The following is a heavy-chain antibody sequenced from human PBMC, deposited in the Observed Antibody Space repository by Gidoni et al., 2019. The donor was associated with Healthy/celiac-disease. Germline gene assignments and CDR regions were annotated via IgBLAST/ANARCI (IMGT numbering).Heavy chain of an antibody. CDR3: ARGDDYGDNWDFDY. Sequence: QAQLQQWGAGLLKPSETLSPTWAVYGGYSRGYYCSWIRPPAAKVLEWIWEINHSGSTNYNPSLKSRVTISVDTSKSQFSLKLSSVTAADTAVYYCARGDDYGDNWDFDYWGQGTLVTVSS. CDR1: GGYSRGYY. J-gene: IGHJ4*02. D-gene: IGHD4-17*01. CDR2: INHSGST. V-gene: IGHV4-34*01.